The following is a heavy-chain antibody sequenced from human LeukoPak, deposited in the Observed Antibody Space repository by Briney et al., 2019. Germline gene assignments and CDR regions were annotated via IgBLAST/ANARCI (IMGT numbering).Heavy chain of an antibody. CDR3: ARGPDTYYDYVWGSYRLDY. J-gene: IGHJ4*02. D-gene: IGHD3-16*02. CDR2: IYHSGST. Sequence: SETLSLTCAVSGGSISSSNWWSWVRQPPGKGLEWIGEIYHSGSTNYNPSLKSRVTISVDKSKNQFSLKLSSVTAADTAVYYCARGPDTYYDYVWGSYRLDYWGQGTLVTVSS. CDR1: GGSISSSNW. V-gene: IGHV4-4*02.